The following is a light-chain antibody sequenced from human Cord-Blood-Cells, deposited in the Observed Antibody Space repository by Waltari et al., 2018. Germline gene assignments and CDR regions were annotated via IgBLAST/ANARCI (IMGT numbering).Light chain of an antibody. Sequence: DIQMTQSPSSLSASVGDRVTITCRASQSISSYLNWYQQKPGKAPKLLIYAASSLQSGVPSMVSGSGSGTDFTLTISSLQPEDFATYYCQQSYSTPLTFGGGTKVEIK. V-gene: IGKV1-39*01. CDR3: QQSYSTPLT. CDR2: AAS. CDR1: QSISSY. J-gene: IGKJ4*01.